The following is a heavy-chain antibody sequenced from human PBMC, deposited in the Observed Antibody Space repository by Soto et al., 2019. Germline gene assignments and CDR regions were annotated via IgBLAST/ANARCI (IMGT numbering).Heavy chain of an antibody. Sequence: ASVKVSCKASGYTFTNYEINWVRQATVQGLEWMGWMNPGSGNTDYAHKFQGRVTMTRNISISTAYMELSRLGSDDTAIYYCARMAASGSLNWFDPWGQGTLVNVSS. CDR1: GYTFTNYE. J-gene: IGHJ5*02. D-gene: IGHD3-10*01. V-gene: IGHV1-8*01. CDR2: MNPGSGNT. CDR3: ARMAASGSLNWFDP.